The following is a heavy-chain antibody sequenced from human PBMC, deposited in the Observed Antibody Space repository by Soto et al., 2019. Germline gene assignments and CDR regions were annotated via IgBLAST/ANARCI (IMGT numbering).Heavy chain of an antibody. CDR2: IYYSGST. D-gene: IGHD3-10*01. V-gene: IGHV4-59*01. Sequence: SETLSLTCTVSGGSISSYYWSWIRQPPGKGLEWIGYIYYSGSTNYNPSLKSRVTISVDTSKNQFSLKLSSVTAADTAVYYCARTIMVRGVMEYYYYMDVWGKGTTVTVSS. CDR1: GGSISSYY. CDR3: ARTIMVRGVMEYYYYMDV. J-gene: IGHJ6*03.